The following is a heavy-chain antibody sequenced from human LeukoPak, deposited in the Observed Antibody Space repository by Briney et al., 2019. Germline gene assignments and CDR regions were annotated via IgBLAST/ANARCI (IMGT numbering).Heavy chain of an antibody. CDR3: ARGLGSYPYYFDY. CDR2: ISYSRST. J-gene: IGHJ4*02. CDR1: GGSISSYY. Sequence: SETLSLTCTVSGGSISSYYWSWLRLPPGKGPEWIGSISYSRSTNYNPSLKSRVTISIDTSKNHFSLKVTSVTAADTAVYYCARGLGSYPYYFDYWGQGTLVTVSS. V-gene: IGHV4-59*01. D-gene: IGHD1-26*01.